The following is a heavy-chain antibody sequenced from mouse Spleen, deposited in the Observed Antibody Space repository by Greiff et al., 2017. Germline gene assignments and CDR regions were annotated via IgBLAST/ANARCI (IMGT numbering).Heavy chain of an antibody. CDR2: IRLKSDNYAT. Sequence: EVQGVESGGGLVQPGGSMKLSCVASGFTFSNYWMNWVRQSPEKGLEWVAQIRLKSDNYATHYAESVKGRFTISRDDSKSSVYLQMNHLRAEDTGIYYCTRDYGLSMDYWGQGTSVTVSS. D-gene: IGHD1-2*01. J-gene: IGHJ4*01. CDR3: TRDYGLSMDY. CDR1: GFTFSNYW. V-gene: IGHV6-3*01.